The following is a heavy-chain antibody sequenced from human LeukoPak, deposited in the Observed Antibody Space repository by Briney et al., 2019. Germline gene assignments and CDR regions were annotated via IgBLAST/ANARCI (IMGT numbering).Heavy chain of an antibody. CDR3: ARGAWYGIS. J-gene: IGHJ5*02. Sequence: GGSLRLSCAASGFTFSDYWMTWVRQAPGKGLERLATIKKDGSEKYYVDSVKGRFTISRDNAKNSLDLQMNSLRAEDTAVYYCARGAWYGISWGQGTLVTDSS. CDR2: IKKDGSEK. V-gene: IGHV3-7*01. CDR1: GFTFSDYW. D-gene: IGHD6-13*01.